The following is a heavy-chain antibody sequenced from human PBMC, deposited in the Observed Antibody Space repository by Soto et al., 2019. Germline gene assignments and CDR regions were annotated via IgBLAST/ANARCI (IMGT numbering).Heavy chain of an antibody. CDR2: IHSDGSST. Sequence: EVQLVESGGGLVQPGESLRLSCAASGFTFSYYWMHWVRQAPGKGLVWVSRIHSDGSSTTYADSVKGRFTISRDNARNTLYLQMNSVRAGDTAVHFCAGGGRGAFDLWGQGTVVTVSS. D-gene: IGHD1-26*01. J-gene: IGHJ3*01. CDR1: GFTFSYYW. CDR3: AGGGRGAFDL. V-gene: IGHV3-74*01.